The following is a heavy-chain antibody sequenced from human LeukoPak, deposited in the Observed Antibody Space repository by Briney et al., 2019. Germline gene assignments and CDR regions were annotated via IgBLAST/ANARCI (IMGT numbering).Heavy chain of an antibody. D-gene: IGHD5-18*01. Sequence: SETLSLTCTVSGGSISSSSYYWGWIRQPPGKGLEWIGSIYYSGSTYYNPSLKSRVTIPVDTSKNQFSLKLSSVTAADTAVYYCATSGYSYGFLENWFDPWGQGTLVTVSS. J-gene: IGHJ5*02. CDR1: GGSISSSSYY. V-gene: IGHV4-39*01. CDR2: IYYSGST. CDR3: ATSGYSYGFLENWFDP.